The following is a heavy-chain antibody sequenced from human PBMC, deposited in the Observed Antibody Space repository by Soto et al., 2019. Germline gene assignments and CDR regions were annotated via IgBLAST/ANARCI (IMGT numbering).Heavy chain of an antibody. D-gene: IGHD5-18*01. V-gene: IGHV3-30*04. CDR2: ISYDGSNT. CDR3: ARDSETNGYSYDYFDY. CDR1: GFTFRTYA. J-gene: IGHJ4*02. Sequence: GGSLRLSCAASGFTFRTYAMHWVRQAPGKGLEWVAVISYDGSNTYYADSVKGRFTISRDSSKNTLYLQMNSLRTEDSVVHYCARDSETNGYSYDYFDYWGQGTLVTVSS.